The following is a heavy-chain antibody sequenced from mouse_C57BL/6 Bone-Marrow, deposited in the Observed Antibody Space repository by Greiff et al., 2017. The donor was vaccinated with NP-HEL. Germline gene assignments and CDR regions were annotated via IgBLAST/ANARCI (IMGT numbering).Heavy chain of an antibody. CDR1: GYTFTSYW. D-gene: IGHD2-3*01. CDR3: AREENDGYYWFAY. Sequence: VQLQQPGGELVKPGASVKLSCKASGYTFTSYWMHWVKQRPGQGLEWIGMIHPNSGSTNYNEKFKSKATLTVDKSSSTAYMQLSSLTSEDSAVYYCAREENDGYYWFAYWGQGTLVTVSA. V-gene: IGHV1-64*01. CDR2: IHPNSGST. J-gene: IGHJ3*01.